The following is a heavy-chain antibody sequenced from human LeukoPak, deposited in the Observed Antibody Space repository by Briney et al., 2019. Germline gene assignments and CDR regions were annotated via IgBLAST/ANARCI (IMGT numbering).Heavy chain of an antibody. J-gene: IGHJ3*02. CDR2: IYYSGST. Sequence: PSETLSLTCTVSGGSISSYYWSWIRQPPGKGLEWIGYIYYSGSTNYNPSLKSRVIISVDASKNQFSLKLSSVTAADTAVYYCARDYCSSTSCYAGSLRAFDIWGQGTMVTVSS. D-gene: IGHD2-2*01. CDR3: ARDYCSSTSCYAGSLRAFDI. V-gene: IGHV4-59*01. CDR1: GGSISSYY.